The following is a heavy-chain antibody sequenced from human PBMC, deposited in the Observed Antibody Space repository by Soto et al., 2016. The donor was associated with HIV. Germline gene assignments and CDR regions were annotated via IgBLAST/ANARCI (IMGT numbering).Heavy chain of an antibody. V-gene: IGHV3-9*03. D-gene: IGHD5-12*01. Sequence: EVQLVESGGGLVQPGRSLRLSCAASGFIFDDYAMHWVRQVPGKGLEWVSGISWNSDSIAYGDSVKGRFTISRDNAKNSLYLQVNSLRPEDMALYYCTKGGGGYLWGTNYFDSWGRGTLVTVSS. CDR3: TKGGGGYLWGTNYFDS. CDR1: GFIFDDYA. CDR2: ISWNSDSI. J-gene: IGHJ4*02.